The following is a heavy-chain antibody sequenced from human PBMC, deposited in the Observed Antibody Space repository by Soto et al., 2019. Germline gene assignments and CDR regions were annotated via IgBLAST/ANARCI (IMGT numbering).Heavy chain of an antibody. J-gene: IGHJ4*02. Sequence: LTCAVSGDSISSSVWWTWVRQPPGKGLEWIGEVFHTGNTSYNPSLKSRVTMSVDKSTNEFSLKVTSVTAADTAIYYCARKAWVRFDYWGQGALVTVSS. D-gene: IGHD7-27*01. CDR1: GDSISSSVW. CDR2: VFHTGNT. CDR3: ARKAWVRFDY. V-gene: IGHV4-4*02.